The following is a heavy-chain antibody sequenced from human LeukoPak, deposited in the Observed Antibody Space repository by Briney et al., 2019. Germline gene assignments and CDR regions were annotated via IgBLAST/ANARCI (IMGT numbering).Heavy chain of an antibody. Sequence: PSETLSLTCAVYGGSFSGYYWSWIRQPPGKGLEWIGEIDHSGSTNYNPSLKSRVTISVDTSKNQFSLKLSSVTAADTAVYYCARAKDYYDSSGHIDYWGQGTLVTVSS. CDR2: IDHSGST. CDR1: GGSFSGYY. D-gene: IGHD3-22*01. J-gene: IGHJ4*02. CDR3: ARAKDYYDSSGHIDY. V-gene: IGHV4-34*01.